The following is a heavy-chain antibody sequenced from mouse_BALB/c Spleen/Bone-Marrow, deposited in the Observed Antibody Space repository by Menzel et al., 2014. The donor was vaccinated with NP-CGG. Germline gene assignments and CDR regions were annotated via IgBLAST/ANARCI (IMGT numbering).Heavy chain of an antibody. J-gene: IGHJ3*01. CDR1: GYTFTSYY. V-gene: IGHV1S81*02. CDR3: TREGDSPFAY. CDR2: INPSNGGT. Sequence: QVQLQQPGAELVKPGASVKLSCRASGYTFTSYYMYWVKQRPGQGLEWIGEINPSNGGTNFNEKFKSKATLTVDKSSSTAYMQLSSLTSEDSAVYYCTREGDSPFAYWGQGTLVTVSA. D-gene: IGHD2-13*01.